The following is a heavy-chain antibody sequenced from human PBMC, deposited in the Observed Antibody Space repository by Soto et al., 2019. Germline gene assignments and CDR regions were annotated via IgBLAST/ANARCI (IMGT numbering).Heavy chain of an antibody. CDR3: ARTSGYGRIYYFDY. D-gene: IGHD5-12*01. V-gene: IGHV4-34*01. CDR1: GGSISGYD. J-gene: IGHJ4*02. Sequence: PSETLSLTWAVYGGSISGYDWSWIRQTPGKGLEWIGEINHSGSTNYNPSLKSRVTISVDTSKNQFSLKLSSVTAADTAVYYCARTSGYGRIYYFDYWGQGTLVTGSS. CDR2: INHSGST.